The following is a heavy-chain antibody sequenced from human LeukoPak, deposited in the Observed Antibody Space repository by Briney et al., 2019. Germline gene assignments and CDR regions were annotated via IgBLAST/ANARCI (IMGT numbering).Heavy chain of an antibody. J-gene: IGHJ5*02. V-gene: IGHV1-2*02. CDR3: ARDPDMSGYGLVSWFDP. Sequence: APVKVSCKASGYTSTGYYMHWVRQAPGQGLEWMGWINPNSGGTNYAQKFQGRVTMTRDTSINTAYMELSRLRSDDTAVYYCARDPDMSGYGLVSWFDPWGQGTLVTVSS. CDR2: INPNSGGT. D-gene: IGHD5-18*01. CDR1: GYTSTGYY.